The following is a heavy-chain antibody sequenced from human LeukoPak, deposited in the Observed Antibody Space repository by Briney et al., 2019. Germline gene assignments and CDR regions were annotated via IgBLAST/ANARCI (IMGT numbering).Heavy chain of an antibody. CDR2: IYSGGST. Sequence: GGSLRLSCAASGFTVSSNYMTWVRQAPGKGLEWVSLIYSGGSTYYADSVKGRFTISRDNSKNTLYLQMNSLRAEDTAVYYCAREGKIGVVSCWGQGTLVTVSS. D-gene: IGHD3-3*01. CDR1: GFTVSSNY. V-gene: IGHV3-53*01. J-gene: IGHJ4*02. CDR3: AREGKIGVVSC.